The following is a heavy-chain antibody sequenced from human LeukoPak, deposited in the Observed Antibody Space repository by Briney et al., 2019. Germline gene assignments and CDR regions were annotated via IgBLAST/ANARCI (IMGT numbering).Heavy chain of an antibody. CDR1: GFTFSRHW. Sequence: GGSLRLSCATSGFTFSRHWMSWVRQAPGKGLEWVANINQDGSGKYHVDSVKGRFTISRDNAKNSLYLQMNSLRSEDTAIYYCAEGTTGWGQGTLVTVSS. D-gene: IGHD1-1*01. J-gene: IGHJ1*01. V-gene: IGHV3-7*01. CDR2: INQDGSGK. CDR3: AEGTTG.